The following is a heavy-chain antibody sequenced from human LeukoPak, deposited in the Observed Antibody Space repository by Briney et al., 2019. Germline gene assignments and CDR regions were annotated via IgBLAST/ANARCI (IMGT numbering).Heavy chain of an antibody. V-gene: IGHV3-48*02. CDR3: ARDRYHGSGSYQDAGGCFDY. Sequence: GGSLRLSCPASGFTFSTYSMNWVRQAPGKGLEWVSYISASSSIIYYAYSVKGRFTISRDNAKNSLYLQMNSLRDEDTAVYYCARDRYHGSGSYQDAGGCFDYWGQGTLVTVSS. CDR2: ISASSSII. CDR1: GFTFSTYS. J-gene: IGHJ4*02. D-gene: IGHD3-10*01.